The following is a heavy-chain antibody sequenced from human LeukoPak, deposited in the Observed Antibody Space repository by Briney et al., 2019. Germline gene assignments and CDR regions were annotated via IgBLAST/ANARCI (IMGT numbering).Heavy chain of an antibody. V-gene: IGHV3-30-3*01. CDR2: ISYDGSNK. Sequence: GGSLRLSCAASGFTFSTYDMHWVRQAPGKGLEWVAVISYDGSNKYYADSVEGRFTISRDNSKNTLYLQLNSLRAEDTAVYYCARGAAGSYYYYYMDVWGKGTTVTVSS. D-gene: IGHD6-13*01. CDR3: ARGAAGSYYYYYMDV. CDR1: GFTFSTYD. J-gene: IGHJ6*03.